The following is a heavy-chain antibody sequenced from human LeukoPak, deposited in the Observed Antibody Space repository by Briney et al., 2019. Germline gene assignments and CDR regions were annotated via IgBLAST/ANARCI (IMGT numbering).Heavy chain of an antibody. CDR2: INYSGST. V-gene: IGHV4-59*08. CDR3: ARHVRRITMIVVVIDY. Sequence: SETLSLTCTVSGCSLSSYYWSWLRQPPGKGLEWIGYINYSGSTNYNPSLKSRVTISVDTSKNQFSLKLSSVTAADTGVYYRARHVRRITMIVVVIDYWGQGTLVTVSS. J-gene: IGHJ4*02. D-gene: IGHD3-22*01. CDR1: GCSLSSYY.